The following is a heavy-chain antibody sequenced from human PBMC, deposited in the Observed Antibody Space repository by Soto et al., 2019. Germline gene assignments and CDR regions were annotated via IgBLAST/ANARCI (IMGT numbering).Heavy chain of an antibody. CDR1: GFTFGDYA. V-gene: IGHV3-49*03. D-gene: IGHD4-4*01. Sequence: PGGSLRLSCTASGFTFGDYAMSWFRQAPGKGLEWVGFIRSKAYGGTTEYAASVKGRFTISRDDSKSIAYLQMNSLKTEDTAVYYCTREMTTVTTYWFDPWGQGTRVTVAS. CDR3: TREMTTVTTYWFDP. J-gene: IGHJ5*02. CDR2: IRSKAYGGTT.